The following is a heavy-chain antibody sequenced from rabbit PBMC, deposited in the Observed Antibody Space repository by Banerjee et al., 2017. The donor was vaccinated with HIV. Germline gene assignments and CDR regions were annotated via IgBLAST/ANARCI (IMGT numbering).Heavy chain of an antibody. V-gene: IGHV1S45*01. J-gene: IGHJ4*01. D-gene: IGHD8-1*01. Sequence: QEQLKESGGGLVQPGGSLTLTCTASGFDLSSYYYICWVRQAPGKGLEWIACIYAGSSGSTYYASWAKGRFTISKTSSTTVTLQMTSLTAADTATYFCARDDSSYYTYFNLWGPGTLVTVS. CDR1: GFDLSSYYY. CDR2: IYAGSSGST. CDR3: ARDDSSYYTYFNL.